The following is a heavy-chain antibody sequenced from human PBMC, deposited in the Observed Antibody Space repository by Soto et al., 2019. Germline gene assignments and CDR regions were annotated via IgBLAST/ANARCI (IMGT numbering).Heavy chain of an antibody. J-gene: IGHJ4*02. CDR3: ARFRRSRLLWFGESD. CDR2: INPNSGGT. Sequence: ASVKVSCKASGYTFTGYYMHWVRQAPGQGLEWMGWINPNSGGTNYAQKFQGRVTMTRDTSISTAYVELSRLRSDDTAVYYCARFRRSRLLWFGESDWGQGTLVTVSS. D-gene: IGHD3-10*01. CDR1: GYTFTGYY. V-gene: IGHV1-2*02.